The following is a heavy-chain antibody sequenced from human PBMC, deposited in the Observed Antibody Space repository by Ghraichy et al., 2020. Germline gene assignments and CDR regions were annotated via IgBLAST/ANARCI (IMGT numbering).Heavy chain of an antibody. V-gene: IGHV3-33*01. J-gene: IGHJ5*02. D-gene: IGHD1-1*01. Sequence: GGSLRLSCAASGFFFSGFGMHWVRQTPGKGLEWVALIWQDGSKKFYADSVKGRFTISRDNTENTLYLQMNSLRPDDTAVYFCTRDEEYNKAQFDHWGQGTLVAVSS. CDR2: IWQDGSKK. CDR1: GFFFSGFG. CDR3: TRDEEYNKAQFDH.